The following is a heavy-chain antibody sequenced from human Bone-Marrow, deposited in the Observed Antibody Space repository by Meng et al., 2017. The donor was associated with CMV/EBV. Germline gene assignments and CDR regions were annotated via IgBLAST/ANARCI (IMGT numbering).Heavy chain of an antibody. CDR2: IRYDGSNK. D-gene: IGHD2-2*03. J-gene: IGHJ6*02. CDR3: AKVDIFTVGDV. CDR1: GFTFSSYG. Sequence: GESLKISCAASGFTFSSYGMYWVRQAPGKGLEWVAFIRYDGSNKYYRDSVKGRFTISRDNSKNTLYLQMNSLRAEDTAVYYCAKVDIFTVGDVWGQGTTVTVSS. V-gene: IGHV3-30*02.